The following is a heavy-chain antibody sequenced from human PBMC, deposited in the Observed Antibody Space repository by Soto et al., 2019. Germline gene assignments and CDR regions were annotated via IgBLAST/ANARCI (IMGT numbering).Heavy chain of an antibody. CDR1: GFTFSSYG. CDR3: AKDTSGVQPGH. Sequence: PGGSLRLSCAASGFTFSSYGMHWVRQAPGKGLEWVAVISYDGSNKYYADSVKGRFTISRDNSKNTLYLQMNSLRAEDTAVYYCAKDTSGVQPGHWGQGTLVTVSS. J-gene: IGHJ4*02. CDR2: ISYDGSNK. V-gene: IGHV3-30*18. D-gene: IGHD2-2*01.